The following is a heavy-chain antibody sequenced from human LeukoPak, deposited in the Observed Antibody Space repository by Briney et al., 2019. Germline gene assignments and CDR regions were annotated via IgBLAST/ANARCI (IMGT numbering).Heavy chain of an antibody. Sequence: ASVKVSCKASGYTFTNYYMHWVRQAPGQGLEWIGMINPSGGSTTYAQKFQGRVTMTRDTSTSTVYMELSSLRSEDTAVYYCARVGDFTTGLDYWGQGTLVTVSS. D-gene: IGHD3-10*01. V-gene: IGHV1-46*01. CDR2: INPSGGST. CDR3: ARVGDFTTGLDY. CDR1: GYTFTNYY. J-gene: IGHJ4*02.